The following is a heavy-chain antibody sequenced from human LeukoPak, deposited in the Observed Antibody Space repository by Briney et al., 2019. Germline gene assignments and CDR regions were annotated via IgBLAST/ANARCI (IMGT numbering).Heavy chain of an antibody. Sequence: ASVKVSCKASGYTFTGYYIHWVRQDPGQGLEWMGWINPNGGGTDYAQKFQGRVTMTRDTSISTAYMELSSLRSDDTAMFYCARDRGLFDYWGQGTLVTVSS. V-gene: IGHV1-2*02. CDR2: INPNGGGT. CDR1: GYTFTGYY. CDR3: ARDRGLFDY. J-gene: IGHJ4*02.